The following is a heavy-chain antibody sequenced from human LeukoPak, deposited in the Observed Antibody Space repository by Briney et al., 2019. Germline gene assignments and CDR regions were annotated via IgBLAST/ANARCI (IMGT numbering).Heavy chain of an antibody. J-gene: IGHJ5*02. CDR3: AKCSTSAYTTGWCNWIDP. CDR2: TVSRGTT. CDR1: GFTFTSDA. V-gene: IGHV3-23*01. D-gene: IGHD6-19*01. Sequence: GGSLRLSCVASGFTFTSDAMNWVRQAPGKGLEWVSSTVSRGTTQYADSVKGRFTVSRDTSKNTLYLQMNSLRADDTTVYYCAKCSTSAYTTGWCNWIDPWGQGTLVTVSS.